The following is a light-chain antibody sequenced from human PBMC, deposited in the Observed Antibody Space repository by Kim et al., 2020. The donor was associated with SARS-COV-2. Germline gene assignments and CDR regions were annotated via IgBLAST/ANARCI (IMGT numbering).Light chain of an antibody. CDR3: QQYNNWPL. CDR1: QSVSSN. J-gene: IGKJ4*01. Sequence: SGSPGERATLSCRASQSVSSNLAWYQQKPGQAPRLLIYGASTRATGIPARFSGSGSGTEFTLTISSLQSEDFAFYYCQQYNNWPLFGGGTKVEIK. V-gene: IGKV3-15*01. CDR2: GAS.